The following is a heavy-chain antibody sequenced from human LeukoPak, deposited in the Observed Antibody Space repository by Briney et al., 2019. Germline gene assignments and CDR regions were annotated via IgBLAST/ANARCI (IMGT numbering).Heavy chain of an antibody. Sequence: GGSLRLSCAASGFTFSRYEMNWVRQAPGKGLEWISYIDGSGSVIYYVDSVKGRFTISRDNAKNSMFLQMNSLRAEDTAVYYCTRDEATTSRGTLPEYWGQGTLVTVSS. CDR3: TRDEATTSRGTLPEY. J-gene: IGHJ4*02. D-gene: IGHD1-14*01. CDR2: IDGSGSVI. V-gene: IGHV3-48*03. CDR1: GFTFSRYE.